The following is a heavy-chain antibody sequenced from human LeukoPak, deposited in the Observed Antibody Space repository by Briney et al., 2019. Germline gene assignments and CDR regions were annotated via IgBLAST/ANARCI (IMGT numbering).Heavy chain of an antibody. CDR2: ISSSSSYI. Sequence: GGSLRLSCAASGFTFSSYTMNWVRQAPGEGLEWVSSISSSSSYIYYADSVKGRFTISRDNAKNSLYLQMNSLRAEDTAVYYCARVVRGGATGTDYWGQGTLVTVSS. D-gene: IGHD1-1*01. CDR3: ARVVRGGATGTDY. V-gene: IGHV3-21*01. J-gene: IGHJ4*02. CDR1: GFTFSSYT.